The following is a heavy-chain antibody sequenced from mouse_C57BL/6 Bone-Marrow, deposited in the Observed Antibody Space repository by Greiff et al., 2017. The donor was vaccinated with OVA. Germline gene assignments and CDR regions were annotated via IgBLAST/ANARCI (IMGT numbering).Heavy chain of an antibody. Sequence: QVQLQQSGAELVMPGASVKLSCKASGYTFTSYWMHWVKQRPGQGLEWIGEIDPSDSYTNYNQKFKGKSTLTVDKSSSTAYMQLSSLTSADSAVYYCARYDGHWGQGTSVTVSS. CDR3: ARYDGH. V-gene: IGHV1-69*01. CDR2: IDPSDSYT. CDR1: GYTFTSYW. D-gene: IGHD2-3*01. J-gene: IGHJ4*01.